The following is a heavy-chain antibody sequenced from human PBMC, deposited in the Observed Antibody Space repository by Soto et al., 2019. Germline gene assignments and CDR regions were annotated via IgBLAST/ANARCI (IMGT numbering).Heavy chain of an antibody. CDR3: TRVVAGLDY. CDR1: GYSITSGYY. D-gene: IGHD6-19*01. CDR2: FYYGGST. Sequence: SETLSLTCDVSGYSITSGYYWGWVRQPPGKGLEWIGSFYYGGSTFYNPSLKSRVTISVDASKNNFSLRLTSVTAADTAVYFCTRVVAGLDYWGQGILVTVS. J-gene: IGHJ4*02. V-gene: IGHV4-38-2*01.